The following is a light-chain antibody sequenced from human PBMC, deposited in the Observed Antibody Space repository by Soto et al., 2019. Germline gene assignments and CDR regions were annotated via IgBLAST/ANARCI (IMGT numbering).Light chain of an antibody. CDR2: GAS. V-gene: IGKV3-20*01. CDR1: QSVTNTY. J-gene: IGKJ1*01. CDR3: QQFHSSPWT. Sequence: DIVLTQSPGTLSLSPGERATLSCRASQSVTNTYLAWYQQKPRQAPRLLIYGASNRATAIPDRFSGSGSGTDFTLSISRLEPEDFAVYYCQQFHSSPWTFGQGTKVEIK.